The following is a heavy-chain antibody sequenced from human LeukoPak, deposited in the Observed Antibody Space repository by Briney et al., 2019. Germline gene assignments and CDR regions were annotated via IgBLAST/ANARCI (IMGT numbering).Heavy chain of an antibody. CDR1: GFTFSAYG. V-gene: IGHV3-48*02. CDR2: ISSGRSVM. CDR3: AGGVYGYNAFDY. Sequence: GSLRLSCVSSGFTFSAYGMSWVRQAPGKGLEWVSHISSGRSVMNYADSVKGRFTISRDNGKNSVYLQMNSLRDEDTAVYYCAGGVYGYNAFDYWGQGTLVSVSS. J-gene: IGHJ4*02. D-gene: IGHD5/OR15-5a*01.